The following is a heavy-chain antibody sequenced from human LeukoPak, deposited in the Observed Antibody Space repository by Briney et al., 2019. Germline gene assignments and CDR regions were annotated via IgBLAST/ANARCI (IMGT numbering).Heavy chain of an antibody. J-gene: IGHJ4*02. CDR3: AKRPRMVITQYYFDY. D-gene: IGHD3-22*01. CDR1: GFTFSSYP. Sequence: GGSLILSCAASGFTFSSYPMSWVRQAPGKGLEWVSTIGGGHTYYADSVEGRFTISRDNSKNTLYLQMNSLRAEDTAVYYCAKRPRMVITQYYFDYWGQGTLVTVSS. V-gene: IGHV3-23*01. CDR2: IGGGHT.